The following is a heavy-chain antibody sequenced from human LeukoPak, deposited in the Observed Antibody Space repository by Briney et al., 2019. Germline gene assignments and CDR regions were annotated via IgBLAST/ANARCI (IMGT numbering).Heavy chain of an antibody. CDR1: GYTFTAYY. J-gene: IGHJ5*02. CDR3: ARVSGGGYNPFDP. CDR2: INPNSGGT. Sequence: ASVKVSCKASGYTFTAYYMHWVRQAPGQGLEWMGWINPNSGGTNSAQKFQGRVTMTRDTSISTAYMELSSLSSDDTAVYYCARVSGGGYNPFDPWGQGTLVTVSP. D-gene: IGHD5-24*01. V-gene: IGHV1-2*02.